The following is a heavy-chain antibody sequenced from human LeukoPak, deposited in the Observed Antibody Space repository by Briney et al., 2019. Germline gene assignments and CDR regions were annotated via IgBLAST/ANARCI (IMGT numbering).Heavy chain of an antibody. CDR2: ISGSGDNP. Sequence: GGSLRLSCAASGFTFSSYAMSWVRQAPGKGPEWVSAISGSGDNPYYADSVKGRFTISRDNSKNTLYLQMNSLRAEDTAVYYCARETCCYYYYMDVWGKGTTVTVSS. V-gene: IGHV3-23*01. CDR1: GFTFSSYA. CDR3: ARETCCYYYYMDV. J-gene: IGHJ6*03.